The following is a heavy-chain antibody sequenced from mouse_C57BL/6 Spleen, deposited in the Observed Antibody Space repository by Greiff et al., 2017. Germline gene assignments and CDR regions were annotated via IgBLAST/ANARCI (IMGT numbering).Heavy chain of an antibody. CDR2: IYPGDGDT. Sequence: VQLQQSGPELVKPGASVKISCKASGYAFSSSWMNWVKQRPGKGLEWIGRIYPGDGDTNYNGKFKGKATLTADKSSSTAYMQLSSLTSEDSAVYFCASSSYYGSSSYYFDYWGQGTTLTVSS. V-gene: IGHV1-82*01. CDR1: GYAFSSSW. J-gene: IGHJ2*01. D-gene: IGHD1-1*01. CDR3: ASSSYYGSSSYYFDY.